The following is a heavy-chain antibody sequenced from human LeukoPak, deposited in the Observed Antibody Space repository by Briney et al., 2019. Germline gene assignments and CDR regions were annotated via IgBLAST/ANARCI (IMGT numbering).Heavy chain of an antibody. V-gene: IGHV3-23*01. Sequence: GGSLRLSCAASGFTFSSYAMSWVRQAPGKGLEWVSAISGSGGSTYYADSVKGRCTSTRENSKNTLYLQMNSLRAEDTAVYYCAKSYAVVPAAEADIWGQGTMVTVSS. CDR1: GFTFSSYA. CDR3: AKSYAVVPAAEADI. J-gene: IGHJ3*02. D-gene: IGHD2-2*01. CDR2: ISGSGGST.